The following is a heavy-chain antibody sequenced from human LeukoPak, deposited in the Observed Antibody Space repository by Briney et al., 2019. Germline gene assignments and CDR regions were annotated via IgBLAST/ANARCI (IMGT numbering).Heavy chain of an antibody. CDR1: GGSISSYY. V-gene: IGHV4-59*12. Sequence: PSETLSLTCTVAGGSISSYYWSWIRQPPGKGREWIGFIYYCGSTNYSPSLKRRVTMSVDTSKNQFSLKLSSVTAADTAVYYCAGVFDYGDAFDYWGQGTLVTVSS. CDR2: IYYCGST. D-gene: IGHD4-17*01. J-gene: IGHJ4*02. CDR3: AGVFDYGDAFDY.